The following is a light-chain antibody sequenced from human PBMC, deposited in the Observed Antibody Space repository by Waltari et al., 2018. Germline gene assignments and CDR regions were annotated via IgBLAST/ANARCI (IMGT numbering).Light chain of an antibody. CDR3: SSYAGSNNVV. J-gene: IGLJ2*01. CDR2: EVI. V-gene: IGLV2-8*01. Sequence: QSALPRPPSASGSPRQSVTISCTGTSRDVGCFKFVPWYHQHPRKAPKLMIYEVIKRPSGVPDRFSGSKSGNTASLTVSGLQAEDEADYYCSSYAGSNNVVFGGGTKLTVL. CDR1: SRDVGCFKF.